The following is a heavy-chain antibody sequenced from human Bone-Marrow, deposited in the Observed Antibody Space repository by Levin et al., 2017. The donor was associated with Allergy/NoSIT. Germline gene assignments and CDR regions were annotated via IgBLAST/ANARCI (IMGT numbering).Heavy chain of an antibody. V-gene: IGHV4-34*01. Sequence: RTSETLSLTCAVYGGSFSGYYWSWIRQPPGKGLEWIGEINHSGSTNYNPSLKSRVTISVDTSKNQFSLKLSSVTAADTAVYYCARGRYCSGGSSTPLAWFDPWGQGTLVTVSS. D-gene: IGHD2-15*01. J-gene: IGHJ5*02. CDR1: GGSFSGYY. CDR3: ARGRYCSGGSSTPLAWFDP. CDR2: INHSGST.